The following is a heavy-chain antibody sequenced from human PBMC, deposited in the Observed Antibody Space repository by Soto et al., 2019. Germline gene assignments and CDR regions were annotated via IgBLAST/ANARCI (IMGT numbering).Heavy chain of an antibody. V-gene: IGHV4-61*08. CDR1: GGSVSSGDYY. CDR3: PTQRTGDPTFFDY. CDR2: VYYSGST. J-gene: IGHJ4*02. Sequence: PSETLSLTCTVSGGSVSSGDYYWSWIRQPPGKGLQWIGYVYYSGSTDYNPSLKSRVTISVDTSKNQFSLKLTSVTVADKAVYYCPTQRTGDPTFFDYWGQGTLVTVSS.